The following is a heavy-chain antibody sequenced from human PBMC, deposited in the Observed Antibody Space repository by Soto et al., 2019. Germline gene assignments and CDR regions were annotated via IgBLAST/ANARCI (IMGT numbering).Heavy chain of an antibody. CDR3: ARVRPLTVTKVGLSYYYTDV. D-gene: IGHD4-17*01. V-gene: IGHV1-18*01. Sequence: GASVKVSCKASGYTFTSHGISWVRQAPGQGLELMGWISAYNGNTNYAQKLQGRVTMTTDTSTSTAYMELRSLRSDDTAVYYCARVRPLTVTKVGLSYYYTDVWGKGTTVTVSS. CDR1: GYTFTSHG. CDR2: ISAYNGNT. J-gene: IGHJ6*03.